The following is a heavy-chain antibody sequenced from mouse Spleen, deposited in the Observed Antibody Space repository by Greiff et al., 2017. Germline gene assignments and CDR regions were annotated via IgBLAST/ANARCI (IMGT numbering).Heavy chain of an antibody. Sequence: QVQLQQSGPGLVQPSQSLSITCTVSGFSLTSYGVHWVRQSPGKGLEWLGVIWRGGSTDYNAAFMSRLSITKDNSKSQVFFKMNSLQADDTAIYYCAKTYGYDFYYAMDYWGQGTSVTVSS. V-gene: IGHV2-5*01. CDR3: AKTYGYDFYYAMDY. CDR2: IWRGGST. D-gene: IGHD2-2*01. J-gene: IGHJ4*01. CDR1: GFSLTSYG.